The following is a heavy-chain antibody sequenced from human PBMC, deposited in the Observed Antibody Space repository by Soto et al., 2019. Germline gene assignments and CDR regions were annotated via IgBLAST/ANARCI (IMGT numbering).Heavy chain of an antibody. CDR1: GFTFSSYA. V-gene: IGHV3-23*01. D-gene: IGHD6-19*01. Sequence: GGSLRLSCAASGFTFSSYAMSWVRQAPGKGLEWVSAISGSGGSTYYADSVKGRFTISRDNSKNTLYLQMNSLRAEDTAVYYCAKDLGESSSGWYYYYYYYGMDVWGQGTTVTVSS. CDR2: ISGSGGST. CDR3: AKDLGESSSGWYYYYYYYGMDV. J-gene: IGHJ6*02.